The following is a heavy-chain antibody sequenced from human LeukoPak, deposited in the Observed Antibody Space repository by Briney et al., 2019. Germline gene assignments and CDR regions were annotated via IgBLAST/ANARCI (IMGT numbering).Heavy chain of an antibody. D-gene: IGHD3-10*01. Sequence: SETLSLTCAVSGGPFSGYFWSWIRQSSGKGLEWIGEIRNSGTTNYNPSLNSRVTISKDTSKNQFYLNLSSVTAADTAVYYCARRYYYNLGSFPFDFWGQGTLVTVSS. V-gene: IGHV4-34*01. CDR1: GGPFSGYF. CDR2: IRNSGTT. J-gene: IGHJ4*02. CDR3: ARRYYYNLGSFPFDF.